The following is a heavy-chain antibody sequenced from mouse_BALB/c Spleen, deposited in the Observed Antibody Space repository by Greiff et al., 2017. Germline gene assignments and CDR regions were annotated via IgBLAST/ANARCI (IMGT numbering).Heavy chain of an antibody. CDR2: ISSGGST. CDR3: ARENFAMDY. Sequence: EVQRVESGGGLVKPGGSLKLSCAASGFTFSSYAMSWVRQTPEKRLEWVASISSGGSTYYPDSVKGRFTISRDNARNILYLQMSSLRSEDTAMYYCARENFAMDYWGQGTSVTVSS. V-gene: IGHV5-6-5*01. CDR1: GFTFSSYA. J-gene: IGHJ4*01.